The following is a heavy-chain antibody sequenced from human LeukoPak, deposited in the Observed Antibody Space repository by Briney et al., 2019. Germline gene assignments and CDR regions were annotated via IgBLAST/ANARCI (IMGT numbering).Heavy chain of an antibody. CDR2: IYHSGTT. J-gene: IGHJ4*02. CDR3: VTYYYGSSAPKRNY. D-gene: IGHD3-22*01. CDR1: GYSISSSSW. V-gene: IGHV4-28*01. Sequence: SETLSLTCAVSGYSISSSSWWGWIRQPPGKGLEWIAYIYHSGTTYYNPSLQSRVTMSVDTSKNQFSLKLSSVTAVDTAVYYCVTYYYGSSAPKRNYWGQGILVTVSS.